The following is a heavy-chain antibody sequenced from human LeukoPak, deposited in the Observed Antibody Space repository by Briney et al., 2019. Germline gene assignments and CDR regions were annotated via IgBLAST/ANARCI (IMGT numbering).Heavy chain of an antibody. CDR3: ARHIRDWFDP. J-gene: IGHJ5*02. V-gene: IGHV4-59*08. CDR1: GGSISSYY. Sequence: SGTLSLTCTVSGGSISSYYWSWIRQPPGKGLEWIGYIYYSGSTNYNPSLKSRVTMSVDTSKNQFSLKLSSVTAADTAVYYCARHIRDWFDPWGQGTLVTVSS. CDR2: IYYSGST.